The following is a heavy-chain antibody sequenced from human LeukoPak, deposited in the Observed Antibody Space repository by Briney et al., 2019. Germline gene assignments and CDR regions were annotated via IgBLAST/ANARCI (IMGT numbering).Heavy chain of an antibody. Sequence: SETLSLTRTVSGGSISSYYWSWIRQPPGKGLEWIGYIYYSGSTNYNPSLTSLVTISVDTSKNQSSLKLSSVTAADTAVYYCARSYYYGSGSYYDYWGQGTLVTVSS. CDR1: GGSISSYY. CDR3: ARSYYYGSGSYYDY. CDR2: IYYSGST. V-gene: IGHV4-59*08. D-gene: IGHD3-10*01. J-gene: IGHJ4*02.